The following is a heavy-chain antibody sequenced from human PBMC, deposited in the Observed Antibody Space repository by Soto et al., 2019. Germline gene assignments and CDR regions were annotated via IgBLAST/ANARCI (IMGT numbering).Heavy chain of an antibody. V-gene: IGHV1-69*13. CDR1: GGTFSSYA. D-gene: IGHD3-22*01. Sequence: SVKVSCKASGGTFSSYAISWVRQAPGQGLEWMGGIIPIFGTANYAQKFQGRVTITADESTSTAYMELSSLRAEDTAVYYCAKSPARNTYYYHSSGQYPPGYFYGMDVWGQGTTVTVSS. CDR2: IIPIFGTA. J-gene: IGHJ6*02. CDR3: AKSPARNTYYYHSSGQYPPGYFYGMDV.